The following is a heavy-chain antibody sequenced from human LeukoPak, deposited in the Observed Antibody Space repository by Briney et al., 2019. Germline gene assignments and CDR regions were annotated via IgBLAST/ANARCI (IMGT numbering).Heavy chain of an antibody. Sequence: GGSLRLSCAASGFTFSSYGMNWVRQAPGKGLEWVSYISSSGSTIYYADSVKGRFTISRDNAKNSLYLQTNSLRAEDTAVYYCARDVDYFDYWGQGTLVTVSS. CDR2: ISSSGSTI. V-gene: IGHV3-48*03. J-gene: IGHJ4*02. CDR1: GFTFSSYG. CDR3: ARDVDYFDY.